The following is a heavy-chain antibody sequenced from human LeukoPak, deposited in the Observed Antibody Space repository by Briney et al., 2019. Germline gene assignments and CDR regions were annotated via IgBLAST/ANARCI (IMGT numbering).Heavy chain of an antibody. CDR1: GYTFTSYY. V-gene: IGHV1-46*01. CDR3: ARNRITMVRGVINWFDP. D-gene: IGHD3-10*01. CDR2: INPSGGST. J-gene: IGHJ5*02. Sequence: ASVKVSCKASGYTFTSYYMHWVRQAPGLGLEWMGIINPSGGSTSYAQKFQGRVTMTRDTSTSTVYMELSSLRSEDTAVYYCARNRITMVRGVINWFDPWGQGTLVTVSS.